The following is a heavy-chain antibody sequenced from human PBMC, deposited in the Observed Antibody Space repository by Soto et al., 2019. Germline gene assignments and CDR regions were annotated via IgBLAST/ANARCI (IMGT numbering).Heavy chain of an antibody. J-gene: IGHJ4*02. V-gene: IGHV4-59*01. CDR1: GGSFRVYD. CDR2: MHNSGST. D-gene: IGHD2-21*01. CDR3: TRGGDPYKTGH. Sequence: SETLSLTCAVYGGSFRVYDLSLTRQPPGKGLEWIGYMHNSGSTDYNPSLKGRVTISVDPSKNQFSLKLTSVNTADTAIYYCTRGGDPYKTGHWGQGTLVTVSS.